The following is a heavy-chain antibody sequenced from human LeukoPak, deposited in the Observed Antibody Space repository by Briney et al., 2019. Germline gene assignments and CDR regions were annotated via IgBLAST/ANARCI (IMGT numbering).Heavy chain of an antibody. V-gene: IGHV3-9*01. CDR1: ALTFAEYS. CDR3: AKDNYPWGYCTNGICSQFDY. D-gene: IGHD2-8*01. Sequence: PGRCLTLSCAPAALTFAEYSTDCVRHAPGKCLGWVSCISWNRGSTGHADSVTGSFTPSRDNAKHSLYLQMNSLRAEDTALYYCAKDNYPWGYCTNGICSQFDYWGQGTLLTVSS. CDR2: ISWNRGST. J-gene: IGHJ4*02.